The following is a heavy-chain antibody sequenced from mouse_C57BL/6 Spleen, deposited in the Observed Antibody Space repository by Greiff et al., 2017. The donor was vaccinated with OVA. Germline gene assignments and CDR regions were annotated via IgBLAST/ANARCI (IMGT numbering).Heavy chain of an antibody. J-gene: IGHJ3*01. CDR3: AREFDYYGSRGFAY. CDR2: IDPSDSET. Sequence: QVQLQQPGAELVRPGSSVKLSCKASGYTFTSYWMHWVKQRPIQGLEWIGNIDPSDSETHYNQKFKDKATLTVDKSSSTAYMQLSSLTSEDSAVYNWAREFDYYGSRGFAYWGQGTLVTVSA. D-gene: IGHD1-1*01. CDR1: GYTFTSYW. V-gene: IGHV1-52*01.